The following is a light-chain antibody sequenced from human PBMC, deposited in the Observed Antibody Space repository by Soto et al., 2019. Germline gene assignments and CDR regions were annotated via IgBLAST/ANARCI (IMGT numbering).Light chain of an antibody. CDR1: QSIDSW. Sequence: DIQMTQSPSTLSASVGDRVTITCRASQSIDSWLAWYQQKPGKAPNLLIYKASSLESGVPSRFSGSGSGTEFTLTISSLQPDDSATYYCHEFHRYPVTFGQGTKVDIK. J-gene: IGKJ1*01. CDR3: HEFHRYPVT. CDR2: KAS. V-gene: IGKV1-5*03.